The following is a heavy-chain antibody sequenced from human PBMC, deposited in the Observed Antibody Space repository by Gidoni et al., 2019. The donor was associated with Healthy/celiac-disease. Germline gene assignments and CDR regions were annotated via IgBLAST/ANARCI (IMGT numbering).Heavy chain of an antibody. CDR2: IYPGDSDT. J-gene: IGHJ5*02. CDR1: GYSFTSYW. Sequence: EVQLVQSGAEVKKPGESLKISCKGSGYSFTSYWLGWVRQMPGKGLEWMGIIYPGDSDTRYSPSFQGQVTISADKSISTAYLQWSSLKASDTAMYYCARHPPLGYCSSTSCYTWFDPWGQGTLVTVSS. D-gene: IGHD2-2*02. V-gene: IGHV5-51*01. CDR3: ARHPPLGYCSSTSCYTWFDP.